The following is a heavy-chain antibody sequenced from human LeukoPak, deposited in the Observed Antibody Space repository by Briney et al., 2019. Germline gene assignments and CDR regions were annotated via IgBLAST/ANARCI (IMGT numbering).Heavy chain of an antibody. J-gene: IGHJ5*02. D-gene: IGHD4-17*01. V-gene: IGHV1-18*01. CDR3: ARLSTVTHWFDP. CDR1: GYTFTNYG. Sequence: ASVKVSCKASGYTFTNYGISWVRQAPGQGLEWMGWISAYNGNTNYAQKLQGRVTMTTDTSTSTAYMELRSLRSDDTAVYYCARLSTVTHWFDPWGQGTLVTVSS. CDR2: ISAYNGNT.